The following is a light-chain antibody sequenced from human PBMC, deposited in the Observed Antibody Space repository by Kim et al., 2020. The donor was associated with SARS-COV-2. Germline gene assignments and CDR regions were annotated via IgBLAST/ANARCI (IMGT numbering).Light chain of an antibody. CDR1: NIGSKS. CDR3: QVWDRSTNRV. V-gene: IGLV3-21*04. CDR2: YDT. J-gene: IGLJ3*02. Sequence: APGKTARITCGGENIGSKSVHWYQQKPGQAPVVVIYYDTGRPSGVPERFSGSNSGDTATLTISRVEAGDEADYYCQVWDRSTNRVFGGGTQLTVL.